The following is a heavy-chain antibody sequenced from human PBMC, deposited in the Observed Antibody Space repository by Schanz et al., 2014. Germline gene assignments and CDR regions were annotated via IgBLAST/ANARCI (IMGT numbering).Heavy chain of an antibody. V-gene: IGHV1-18*01. J-gene: IGHJ4*02. CDR2: ISVYNHNK. Sequence: QVQLVQSGAEVKKPGASVKVSCKASGYTFTSYGISWVRQAPGQGLEWMGWISVYNHNKEYDQKFQGRATMTTDTSTSTAYMALTDLRSDDTAVYYCARSAGRDFWSGYYTRFDYWGQGTLVTVSS. CDR1: GYTFTSYG. CDR3: ARSAGRDFWSGYYTRFDY. D-gene: IGHD3-3*01.